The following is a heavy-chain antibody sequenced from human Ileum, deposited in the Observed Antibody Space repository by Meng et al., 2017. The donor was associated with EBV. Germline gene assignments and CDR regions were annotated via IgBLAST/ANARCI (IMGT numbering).Heavy chain of an antibody. CDR1: GGSSSSSNW. CDR3: ARESYSDSSGYYSLDY. J-gene: IGHJ4*02. Sequence: GPRLLKPSVTLSLTCVAAGGSSSSSNWWSWVRQAPGKGLEWIGEIHHTESTNYNPSLKSRVTISVDKSKNQFSLKLSSVTAADTAVYYCARESYSDSSGYYSLDYWGQGSLVTVSS. CDR2: IHHTEST. D-gene: IGHD3-22*01. V-gene: IGHV4-4*02.